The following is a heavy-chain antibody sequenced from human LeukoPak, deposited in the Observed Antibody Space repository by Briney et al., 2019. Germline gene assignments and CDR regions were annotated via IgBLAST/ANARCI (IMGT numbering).Heavy chain of an antibody. D-gene: IGHD4-17*01. V-gene: IGHV4-59*02. CDR1: GGSVSSHY. J-gene: IGHJ2*01. Sequence: SETLSLTCTVSGGSVSSHYWSWIRQPPGKGLEWIGYIYYSGSTNYNPSLKSRATISVDTSKNQFSLKLSSVTAADTAVYYCARDPLTVTTGYFDLWGRGTLVTVSS. CDR2: IYYSGST. CDR3: ARDPLTVTTGYFDL.